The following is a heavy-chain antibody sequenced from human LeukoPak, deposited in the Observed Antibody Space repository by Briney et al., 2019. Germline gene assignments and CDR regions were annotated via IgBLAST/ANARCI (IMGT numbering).Heavy chain of an antibody. V-gene: IGHV3-30*18. D-gene: IGHD4-23*01. Sequence: PGGSLRLSCAASGFTFSSYGMHWVRRAPGKGLEWVAVISYDGSNKYYADSVKGRFTISRDNSKNTLYLQMNSLRAEDTAVYYCAKGDGGSWGQGTLVTVSS. J-gene: IGHJ4*02. CDR1: GFTFSSYG. CDR2: ISYDGSNK. CDR3: AKGDGGS.